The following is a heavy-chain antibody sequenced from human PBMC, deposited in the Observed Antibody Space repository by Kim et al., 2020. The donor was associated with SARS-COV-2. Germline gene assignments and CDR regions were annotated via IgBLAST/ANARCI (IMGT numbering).Heavy chain of an antibody. D-gene: IGHD6-25*01. CDR3: ARDMIAAPGQYLDF. Sequence: ASVKVSCKASGFTFGDYAIHWVRQAPGERPEWMGWINAGIGETKYSQKFQGRVSITRDTSATTAYVELTSLTSEDAAVYYCARDMIAAPGQYLDFWVQGT. V-gene: IGHV1-3*01. J-gene: IGHJ4*02. CDR2: INAGIGET. CDR1: GFTFGDYA.